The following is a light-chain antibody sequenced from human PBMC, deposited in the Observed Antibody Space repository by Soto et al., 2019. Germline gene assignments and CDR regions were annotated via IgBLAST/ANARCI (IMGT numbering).Light chain of an antibody. CDR1: SSDVGAYHS. CDR3: TSFTDTGTVI. Sequence: QSGLTQPASVSGSPGQSFTISCTGPSSDVGAYHSVSWYQQHPGKAPKLIIFDVSNRPSGVSDRFSGSKSGNTASLTISGLQAEDEADYYCTSFTDTGTVIFGGGTKVTVL. CDR2: DVS. J-gene: IGLJ2*01. V-gene: IGLV2-14*03.